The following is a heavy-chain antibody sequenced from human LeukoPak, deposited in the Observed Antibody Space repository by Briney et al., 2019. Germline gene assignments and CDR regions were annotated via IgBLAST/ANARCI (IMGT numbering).Heavy chain of an antibody. CDR3: ATNTAMDNYYYYMDV. V-gene: IGHV1-46*01. D-gene: IGHD5-18*01. J-gene: IGHJ6*03. CDR2: INPSGGST. Sequence: ASVKVSCKASGYTFTGYYMHWVRQAPGQGLEWMGIINPSGGSTSYAQKFQGRVTMTRDMSTSTVYMELSSLRSEDTAVYYCATNTAMDNYYYYMDVWGKGTTVTVSS. CDR1: GYTFTGYY.